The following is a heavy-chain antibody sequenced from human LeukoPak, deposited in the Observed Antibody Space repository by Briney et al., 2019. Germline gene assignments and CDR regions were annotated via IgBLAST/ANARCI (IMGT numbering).Heavy chain of an antibody. CDR1: GYTFTGYY. CDR3: ARVVVRGVIGPAFDI. Sequence: GASVKVSCKASGYTFTGYYMHWVRQAPGQGLEWMGWINPNSGGTNYAQKFQGRVTMTRDTSISTAYMELSRLRSDDTAVYYCARVVVRGVIGPAFDIWGQGTMVTVSS. J-gene: IGHJ3*02. CDR2: INPNSGGT. D-gene: IGHD3-10*01. V-gene: IGHV1-2*02.